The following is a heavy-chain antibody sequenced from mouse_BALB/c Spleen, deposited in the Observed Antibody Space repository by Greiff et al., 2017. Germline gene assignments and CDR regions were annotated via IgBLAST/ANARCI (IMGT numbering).Heavy chain of an antibody. J-gene: IGHJ4*01. D-gene: IGHD3-3*01. CDR2: IYPGDGDT. CDR3: ARWPLGGGYAMDY. Sequence: QVQLQQSGPELVKPGASVKISCKASGYAFSSSWMNWVKQRPGQGLEWIGRIYPGDGDTNYNGKFKGKATLTADKSSSTAYMQLSSLTSVDSAVYFCARWPLGGGYAMDYWGQGTSVTVSS. V-gene: IGHV1-82*01. CDR1: GYAFSSSW.